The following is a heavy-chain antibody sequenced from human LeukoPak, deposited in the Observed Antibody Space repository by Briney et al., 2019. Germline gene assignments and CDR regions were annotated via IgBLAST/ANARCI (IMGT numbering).Heavy chain of an antibody. Sequence: SVKVSCKASGGTFSSYTISWVRQAPGQGLEWMGRIIPILGVANYAQKFQGRVTITADKSTSTAYMELSSLRSEDTAVYYCAREGQLLWFGESTPLRYGMDVWGQGTTVTVSS. D-gene: IGHD3-10*01. J-gene: IGHJ6*02. CDR1: GGTFSSYT. CDR3: AREGQLLWFGESTPLRYGMDV. V-gene: IGHV1-69*04. CDR2: IIPILGVA.